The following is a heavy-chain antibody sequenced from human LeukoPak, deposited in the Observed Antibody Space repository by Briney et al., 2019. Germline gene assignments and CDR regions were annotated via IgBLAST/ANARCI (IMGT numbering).Heavy chain of an antibody. CDR1: GGSISSSSYY. J-gene: IGHJ4*02. D-gene: IGHD7-27*01. CDR2: IYYSGST. Sequence: SETLSLTCTVSGGSISSSSYYWGWIRQPPGKGLEWIGSIYYSGSTNYNPSLKSRVTISVHTSKNQFSLKLSSVTAADTAVYYCARLAWGRLDYWGQGTLVTVSS. V-gene: IGHV4-39*07. CDR3: ARLAWGRLDY.